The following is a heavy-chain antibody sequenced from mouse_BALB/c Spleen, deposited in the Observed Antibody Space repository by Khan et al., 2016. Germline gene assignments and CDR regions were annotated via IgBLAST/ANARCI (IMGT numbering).Heavy chain of an antibody. CDR3: ARDRYYGTSYFDY. Sequence: QVQLKESGPGLVAPSQSLSITCTVSGFSLTTYGVHWVRQPPGKGLEWLGVIWAGGRPNYNSALMSRLSISQDNSKSQVFLKMNSLQTDDTATYYCARDRYYGTSYFDYWGQGTTLTVSS. V-gene: IGHV2-9*02. D-gene: IGHD1-1*01. CDR1: GFSLTTYG. J-gene: IGHJ2*01. CDR2: IWAGGRP.